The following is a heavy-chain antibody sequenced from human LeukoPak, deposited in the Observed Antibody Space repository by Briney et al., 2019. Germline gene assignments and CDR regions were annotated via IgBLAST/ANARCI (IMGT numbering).Heavy chain of an antibody. D-gene: IGHD3-10*01. Sequence: GGSLRLSCAASGFTFSSYAMNWVRQAPGKGLEWVSYISSSGSTIYYADSVKGRFTISRDNAKNSLYLQMNSLRAEDTAVYYCARGAMVRGVNYFDYWGQGTLVTVSS. CDR1: GFTFSSYA. V-gene: IGHV3-48*03. CDR3: ARGAMVRGVNYFDY. J-gene: IGHJ4*02. CDR2: ISSSGSTI.